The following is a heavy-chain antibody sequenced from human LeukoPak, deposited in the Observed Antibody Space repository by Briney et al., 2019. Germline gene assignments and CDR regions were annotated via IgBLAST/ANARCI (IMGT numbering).Heavy chain of an antibody. Sequence: KPSETLSLTCIVSGYSISTGYYWAWIRQPPGKGLEWIGSMYHSGSTNYNPSLKSRVTISVDTSRNQFSLKLSSVTAADTAVYYCARWWGFDPWGQGTLVTVSS. CDR3: ARWWGFDP. CDR1: GYSISTGYY. V-gene: IGHV4-38-2*02. CDR2: MYHSGST. J-gene: IGHJ5*02. D-gene: IGHD2-15*01.